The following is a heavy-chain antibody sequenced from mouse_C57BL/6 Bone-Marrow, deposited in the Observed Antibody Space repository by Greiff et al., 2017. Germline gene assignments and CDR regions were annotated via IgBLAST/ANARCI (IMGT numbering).Heavy chain of an antibody. CDR3: ARRIYYGYEGPFYAMDY. CDR2: ISSGGSYT. J-gene: IGHJ4*01. Sequence: EVQLVESGGDLVKPGGSLKLSCAASGFTFSSYGMSWVRQTPDKRLEWVATISSGGSYTYYPDSVKGRFTISRDNAKNTLYLQMSSLKSEDTAMYYCARRIYYGYEGPFYAMDYWGQGTSVTVSS. V-gene: IGHV5-6*01. CDR1: GFTFSSYG. D-gene: IGHD2-2*01.